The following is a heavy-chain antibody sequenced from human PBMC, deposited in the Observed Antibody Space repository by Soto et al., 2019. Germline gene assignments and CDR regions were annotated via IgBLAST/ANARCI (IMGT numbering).Heavy chain of an antibody. CDR2: MNPNSGNT. J-gene: IGHJ4*02. CDR3: ARDRRRYCSGGSCFDY. V-gene: IGHV1-8*01. CDR1: GYTLTSYD. Sequence: ASVKVSCKASGYTLTSYDINWVRQATGQGLEWMGWMNPNSGNTGYAQKFQGRVTMTRNTSISTAYMELSSLRSEDTAVYYCARDRRRYCSGGSCFDYWGQGTLVTVSS. D-gene: IGHD2-15*01.